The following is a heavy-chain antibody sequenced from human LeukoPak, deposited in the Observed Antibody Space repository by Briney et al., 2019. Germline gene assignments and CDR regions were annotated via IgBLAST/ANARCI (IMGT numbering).Heavy chain of an antibody. J-gene: IGHJ4*02. V-gene: IGHV3-23*01. CDR2: ISGSGGST. CDR1: GFTFSSYA. Sequence: GGSLRLSCAASGFTFSSYAMSWVRQAPGKGLEWVSAISGSGGSTYYADSVKGRFTISRDNSKNTLYLQMNSLRAEDTAVYYCATSSITMVRGVIPYCFDYWGQGTLITVSS. D-gene: IGHD3-10*01. CDR3: ATSSITMVRGVIPYCFDY.